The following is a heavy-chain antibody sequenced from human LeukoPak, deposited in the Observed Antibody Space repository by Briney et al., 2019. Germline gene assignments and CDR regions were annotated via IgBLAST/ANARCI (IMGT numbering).Heavy chain of an antibody. J-gene: IGHJ3*02. V-gene: IGHV1-69*06. D-gene: IGHD3-22*01. Sequence: EASVKVSCKASGGTFSSHAISWVRQAPGQGLEWMGGIIPIFGRGNYAQKFQGRVTLTADKSTSTVYMELSSLRSEDTAVYYCARSFAYYYDSSGYYLPDAFDIWGQGTMVTVSS. CDR2: IIPIFGRG. CDR1: GGTFSSHA. CDR3: ARSFAYYYDSSGYYLPDAFDI.